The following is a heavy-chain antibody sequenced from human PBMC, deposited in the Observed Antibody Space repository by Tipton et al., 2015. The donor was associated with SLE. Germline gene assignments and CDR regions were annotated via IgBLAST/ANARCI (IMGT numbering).Heavy chain of an antibody. Sequence: GSLRLSCSASGFVFSSYTMHWVRQAPGKGLEYVSGITSKGDKTYYADSVKGKFTISRDNSKKMVFLQMTSLRLEDTAVYHCMVFGIISAWGQGTVVTVSS. CDR2: ITSKGDKT. V-gene: IGHV3-64D*06. CDR1: GFVFSSYT. CDR3: MVFGIISA. J-gene: IGHJ1*01. D-gene: IGHD3-16*01.